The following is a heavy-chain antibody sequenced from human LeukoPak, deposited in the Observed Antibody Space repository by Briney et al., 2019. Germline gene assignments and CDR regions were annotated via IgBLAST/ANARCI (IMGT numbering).Heavy chain of an antibody. V-gene: IGHV4-34*01. Sequence: PSETLSLTCAVYGGSFSGYYWSWIRQPPGKGLEWIGEINHSGSTNYNPSLKSRVTISVDTSKNQFSLKLSSVTAAATAVYYCARESPTYYYGSGSYYGMDVWGQGTTVTVSS. CDR2: INHSGST. D-gene: IGHD3-10*01. J-gene: IGHJ6*02. CDR1: GGSFSGYY. CDR3: ARESPTYYYGSGSYYGMDV.